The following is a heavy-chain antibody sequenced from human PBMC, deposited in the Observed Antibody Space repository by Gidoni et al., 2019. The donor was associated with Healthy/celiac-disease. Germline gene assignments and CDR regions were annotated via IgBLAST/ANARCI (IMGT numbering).Heavy chain of an antibody. D-gene: IGHD2-21*02. Sequence: QLQLQESGPGLVTPSDTLSLTCPVSGGSISRRRYYWGWIRQPPGKGLEWIGSIYYSGSTYYNPSLKSRVTISVDTSKNQFSLKLSSVTAADTAVYYCASLAYCGGDCYLGDSWFDPWGQGTLVTVSS. CDR3: ASLAYCGGDCYLGDSWFDP. CDR2: IYYSGST. J-gene: IGHJ5*02. CDR1: GGSISRRRYY. V-gene: IGHV4-39*01.